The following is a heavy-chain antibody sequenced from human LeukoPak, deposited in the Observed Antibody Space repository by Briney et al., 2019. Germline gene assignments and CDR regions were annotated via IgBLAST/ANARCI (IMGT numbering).Heavy chain of an antibody. D-gene: IGHD6-13*01. CDR1: GYSISTGYY. V-gene: IGHV4-38-2*02. Sequence: SETLSLTCTVSGYSISTGYYWDWIRQPPGKGLEWIGTFYHGGSTYYNPSLKSRVTISVDTSRNQFSLNPTSVTAADTAVYYCAKSPGYSSSWYDYWGQGTLVTVSS. CDR3: AKSPGYSSSWYDY. J-gene: IGHJ4*02. CDR2: FYHGGST.